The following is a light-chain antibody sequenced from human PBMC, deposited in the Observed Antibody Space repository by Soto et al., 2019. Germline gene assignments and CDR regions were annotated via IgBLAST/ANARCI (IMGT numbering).Light chain of an antibody. J-gene: IGKJ5*01. V-gene: IGKV3-20*01. Sequence: EIVLTQSAGIFSISEGEGASLSCWSSQSISSSFLAWYQQKPGQAPRLLIYGASSRATGIPDRFSGTGSETDFTLTISRLEPEDFAVYYCQQYDNSPIPFGQVTLLEI. CDR3: QQYDNSPIP. CDR2: GAS. CDR1: QSISSSF.